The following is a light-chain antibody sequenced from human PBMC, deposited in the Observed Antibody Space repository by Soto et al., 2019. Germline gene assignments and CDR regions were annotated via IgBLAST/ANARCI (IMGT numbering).Light chain of an antibody. V-gene: IGLV2-23*01. CDR3: CSFAGSNILI. CDR1: SRDVESYKL. CDR2: EGS. J-gene: IGLJ2*01. Sequence: QSALTQPASVSGSPGQSITISCTGTSRDVESYKLVSWYQQHPGKAPKLMIYEGSKRPSGVSNRFSGSKSGNTASLTISGLQAEDEADYDCCSFAGSNILIFGGGTKLTVL.